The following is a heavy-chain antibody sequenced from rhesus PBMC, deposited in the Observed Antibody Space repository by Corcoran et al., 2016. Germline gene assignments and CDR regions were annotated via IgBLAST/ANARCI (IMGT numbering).Heavy chain of an antibody. Sequence: QVQLQESGPGLVKPSETLSLTCAVSGGSFSGYYWGWIRQRPGKGLEWIGYISGSSGSTDSTPSLKSRFTLSTDTSKNQFSLKLGSVTAADTAVYYCARGPRSYNSDAFDFWGQGLRVTVSS. V-gene: IGHV4-165*01. D-gene: IGHD1-26*01. J-gene: IGHJ3*01. CDR2: ISGSSGST. CDR1: GGSFSGYY. CDR3: ARGPRSYNSDAFDF.